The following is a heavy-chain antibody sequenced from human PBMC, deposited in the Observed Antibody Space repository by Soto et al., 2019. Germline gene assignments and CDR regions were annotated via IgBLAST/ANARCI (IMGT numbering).Heavy chain of an antibody. CDR2: IYYSGNT. CDR3: ARQRGGYNYFALDY. V-gene: IGHV4-31*03. CDR1: GGSLSSGGYY. D-gene: IGHD5-12*01. Sequence: QVQLQESGPGLVKPSQTLSLTCTVSGGSLSSGGYYWSWIRQHPGKGLEWIGHIYYSGNTFYNPSLKSRLTISVDTSQNQFSLKLSSVTAADTAVYYCARQRGGYNYFALDYWGQGTLVTVSS. J-gene: IGHJ4*02.